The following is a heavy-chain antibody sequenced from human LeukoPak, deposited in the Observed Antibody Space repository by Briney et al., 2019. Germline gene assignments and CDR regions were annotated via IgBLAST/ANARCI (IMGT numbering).Heavy chain of an antibody. CDR3: ASLPTMIVVVNAFDI. J-gene: IGHJ3*02. D-gene: IGHD3-22*01. CDR2: ISSSSSTI. V-gene: IGHV3-48*04. CDR1: GFTFTSYS. Sequence: PGGSLRLSCAASGFTFTSYSMNWVRQAPGKGLEWVSYISSSSSTIYYADSVKGRFTISRDNAKNSLYLQMNSLRAEDTAVYYYASLPTMIVVVNAFDIWGQGTVVTVSS.